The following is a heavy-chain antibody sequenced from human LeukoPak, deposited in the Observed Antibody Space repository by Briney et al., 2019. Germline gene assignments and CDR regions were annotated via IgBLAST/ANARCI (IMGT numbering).Heavy chain of an antibody. J-gene: IGHJ4*02. CDR1: GGSISSYY. CDR2: IYYSGST. V-gene: IGHV4-59*08. CDR3: ARQKGATIFDY. D-gene: IGHD5-24*01. Sequence: SETLSLTCTVSGGSISSYYWSWIRQPPGKGLEWIGYIYYSGSTNYNPSLKSRVTISVDTSKNQFSLKLSSATAADTAVYYCARQKGATIFDYWGQGTLVTVSS.